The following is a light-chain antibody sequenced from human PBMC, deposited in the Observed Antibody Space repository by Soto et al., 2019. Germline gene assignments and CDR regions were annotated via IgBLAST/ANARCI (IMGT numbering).Light chain of an antibody. Sequence: IVVSKSPGTLSLSPGERATHSCRASQSVTSSYLAWYQQKPGQAPRLLIYGASSRATGIPDRFSGSGSGTDFSLTINRLEPEDFAVYYCQQYGRSITFGQGTRLEI. CDR3: QQYGRSIT. J-gene: IGKJ5*01. CDR2: GAS. V-gene: IGKV3-20*01. CDR1: QSVTSSY.